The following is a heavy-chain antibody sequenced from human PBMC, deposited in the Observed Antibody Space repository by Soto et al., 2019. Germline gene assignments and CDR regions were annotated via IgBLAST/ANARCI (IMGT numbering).Heavy chain of an antibody. CDR3: ARRGIAAAGPDY. Sequence: PSETLSLTCAVSGGSISSSNCLRVCRQPPGKGLEWIGEIYHSGSTNNSPSFQGQVTISADKSISTAYLQWSSLKASDTAMYYGARRGIAAAGPDYWGQGTLVTVSS. J-gene: IGHJ4*02. V-gene: IGHV4-4*02. D-gene: IGHD6-13*01. CDR1: GGSISSSNC. CDR2: IYHSGST.